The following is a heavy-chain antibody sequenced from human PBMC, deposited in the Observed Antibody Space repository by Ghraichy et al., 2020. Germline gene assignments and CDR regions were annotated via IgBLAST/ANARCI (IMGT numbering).Heavy chain of an antibody. Sequence: ESLNISCAVYGGSFSGYYWSWIRQPPGKGLEWIGEINHSGSTNYNPSLKSRVTISVDTSKNQFSLKLSSVTAADTAVYYCAGSCGGDCYSDYWGQGTLVTVSS. CDR2: INHSGST. D-gene: IGHD2-21*02. CDR1: GGSFSGYY. CDR3: AGSCGGDCYSDY. J-gene: IGHJ4*02. V-gene: IGHV4-34*01.